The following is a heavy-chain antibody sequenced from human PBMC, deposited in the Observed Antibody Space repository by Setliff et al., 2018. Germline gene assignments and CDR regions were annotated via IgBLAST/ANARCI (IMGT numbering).Heavy chain of an antibody. V-gene: IGHV4-34*01. D-gene: IGHD3-22*01. CDR3: ARAGVPPGYYDGRGYLRRYYYDY. J-gene: IGHJ4*02. Sequence: SETLSLTCAAYGGTFSDYYWTWIRQPPGKGLEWIGEINHSGTTNYHPSLRSRVTISVDTSKNQFSLKVTSVTAADTSVYFCARAGVPPGYYDGRGYLRRYYYDYWGQGMLVTVSS. CDR2: INHSGTT. CDR1: GGTFSDYY.